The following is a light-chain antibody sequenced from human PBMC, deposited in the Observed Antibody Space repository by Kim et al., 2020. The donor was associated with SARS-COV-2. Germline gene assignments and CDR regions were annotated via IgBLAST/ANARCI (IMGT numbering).Light chain of an antibody. CDR1: NIGDYR. Sequence: APGKTARISCGGNNIGDYRVHWYQQKPGQAPILVIYYDNLRPSGIPERFSGSNSGSTVTLTISRVEAGDEADYYCQVWDTSADRVVFGGGTQLIVL. V-gene: IGLV3-21*04. J-gene: IGLJ2*01. CDR2: YDN. CDR3: QVWDTSADRVV.